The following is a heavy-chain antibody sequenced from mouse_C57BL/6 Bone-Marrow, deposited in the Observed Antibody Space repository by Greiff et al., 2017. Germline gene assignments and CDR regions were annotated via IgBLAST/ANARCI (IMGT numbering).Heavy chain of an antibody. CDR2: IYPRSGNT. CDR1: GYTFTSYG. CDR3: ARPPYYYGSSDFAY. J-gene: IGHJ3*01. V-gene: IGHV1-81*01. Sequence: VQLQQSGAELARPGASVKLSCKASGYTFTSYGISWVKQRTGQGLEWIGEIYPRSGNTYYNEKFKGKATLTADKSSSTAYMELRSLTSEDSAVYFGARPPYYYGSSDFAYWGQGTLVTVSA. D-gene: IGHD1-1*01.